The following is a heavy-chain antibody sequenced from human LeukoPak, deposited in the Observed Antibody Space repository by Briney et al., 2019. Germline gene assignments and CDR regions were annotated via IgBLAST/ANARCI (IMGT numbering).Heavy chain of an antibody. CDR3: ARPSSAEVRGVRQREWFDP. J-gene: IGHJ5*02. D-gene: IGHD3-10*01. V-gene: IGHV1-2*02. CDR2: INPNSGGT. CDR1: GYTFTGYY. Sequence: ASVKVSCKASGYTFTGYYMHWVRQAPGQGLEWMGWINPNSGGTIYAQKFQGRVTMTRDTSISTAYMELSRLRSDDTAVYYCARPSSAEVRGVRQREWFDPWGQGTLVTVSS.